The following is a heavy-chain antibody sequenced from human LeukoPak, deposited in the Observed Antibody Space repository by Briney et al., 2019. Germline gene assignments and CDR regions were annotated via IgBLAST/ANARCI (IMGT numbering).Heavy chain of an antibody. J-gene: IGHJ4*02. D-gene: IGHD3-22*01. CDR2: ISSGETET. CDR1: GFTFTDFA. Sequence: PGGSLRLSCATSGFTFTDFAMSWVRQTPGKGLEWVSMISSGETETYYPDSVKGRFTISRDDSKSALYLQMEGLRAEDTAIYYCAKDLYFHESSSYYTIDMWSQGTLVIVSS. V-gene: IGHV3-23*03. CDR3: AKDLYFHESSSYYTIDM.